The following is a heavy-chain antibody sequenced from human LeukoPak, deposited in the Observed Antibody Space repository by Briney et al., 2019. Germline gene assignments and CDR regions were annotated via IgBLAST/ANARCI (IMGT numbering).Heavy chain of an antibody. D-gene: IGHD1-26*01. Sequence: GASVKVSCKASGYTFTSYGISWVRQAPGQGLEWMGWISAYNGNTNYAQKLQGRVTMTTDTSTSTAYMELRSLRSDDTAVYYCARGDQLVGATLGCDYWGQGTLVTVSS. CDR2: ISAYNGNT. V-gene: IGHV1-18*01. CDR1: GYTFTSYG. CDR3: ARGDQLVGATLGCDY. J-gene: IGHJ4*02.